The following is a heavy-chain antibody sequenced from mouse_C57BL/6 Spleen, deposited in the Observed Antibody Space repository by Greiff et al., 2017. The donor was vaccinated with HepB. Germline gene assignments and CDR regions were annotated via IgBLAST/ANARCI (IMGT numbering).Heavy chain of an antibody. D-gene: IGHD1-1*01. CDR3: TRAAFYYYGISYAMDY. CDR1: GFTFSSYA. CDR2: ISSGGDYI. V-gene: IGHV5-9-1*02. Sequence: EVQGVESGEGLVKPGGSLKLSCAASGFTFSSYAMSWVRQTPEKRLEWVAYISSGGDYIYYADTVKGRFTISRDNARNTLYLQMSSLKSEDTAMYYCTRAAFYYYGISYAMDYWGQGTSVTVSS. J-gene: IGHJ4*01.